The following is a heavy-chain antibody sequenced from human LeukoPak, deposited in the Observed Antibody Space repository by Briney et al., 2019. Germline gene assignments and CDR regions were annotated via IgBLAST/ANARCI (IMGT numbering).Heavy chain of an antibody. J-gene: IGHJ4*02. D-gene: IGHD1-26*01. CDR2: LNSDGSGT. V-gene: IGHV3-74*01. CDR1: GFTFSSNW. Sequence: GGSLRLSCAASGFTFSSNWMHWVRHAPGKGLVWVSGLNSDGSGTRYADSVKGRFTISRDNAKNTLYLQMSSLRAEDTAVYYCAKLRGNSGSYYYFDYWGQGTLVTVSS. CDR3: AKLRGNSGSYYYFDY.